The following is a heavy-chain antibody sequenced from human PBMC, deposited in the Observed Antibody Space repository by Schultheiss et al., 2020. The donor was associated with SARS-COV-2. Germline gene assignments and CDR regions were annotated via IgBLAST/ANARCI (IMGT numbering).Heavy chain of an antibody. CDR1: GYTFTGYY. J-gene: IGHJ6*02. D-gene: IGHD1-1*01. CDR3: ARATGTKQTIYYYYGMDV. V-gene: IGHV1-2*02. CDR2: INPNSGGT. Sequence: ASVKVSCKASGYTFTGYYMHWVRQAPGQGLEWMGWINPNSGGTNYAQKFQGRVTMTRNTSISTAYMELSSLRSEDTAVYYCARATGTKQTIYYYYGMDVWGQGTTVTVSS.